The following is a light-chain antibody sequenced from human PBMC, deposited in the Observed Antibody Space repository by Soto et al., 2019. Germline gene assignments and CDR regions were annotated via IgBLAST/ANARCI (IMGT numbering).Light chain of an antibody. CDR1: SSDVGGYNY. V-gene: IGLV2-11*01. Sequence: QSALTQPRSVSGSPGQSVTISCTGTSSDVGGYNYVSWYQQHPGKAPKLMIYDVSKRPSGVPDRFSGSKSGNTASLTISGLQAEDEADYYCSSYAGSNNHVVFGGGTKVTVL. CDR3: SSYAGSNNHVV. J-gene: IGLJ2*01. CDR2: DVS.